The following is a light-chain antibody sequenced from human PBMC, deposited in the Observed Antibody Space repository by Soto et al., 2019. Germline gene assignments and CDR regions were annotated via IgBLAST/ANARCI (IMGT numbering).Light chain of an antibody. CDR3: QQYYSTPGYT. Sequence: DIVMTQSPDSLAVSLGERATINCKSSQSVLYRSNNKNYLAWYQQKPGQPLKLLIYWASTRESGVPERFSGSGYGTDFTLTISSLQAEDVAVYYCQQYYSTPGYTFGQGTKLEIK. J-gene: IGKJ2*01. CDR1: QSVLYRSNNKNY. V-gene: IGKV4-1*01. CDR2: WAS.